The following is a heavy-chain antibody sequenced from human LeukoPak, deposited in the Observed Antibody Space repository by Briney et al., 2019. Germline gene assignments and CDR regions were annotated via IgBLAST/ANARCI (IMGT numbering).Heavy chain of an antibody. V-gene: IGHV5-51*01. Sequence: GESLKISCEGSGYSFTNSWIAWVRQIPGKGLEWMGIIYPSGHDTRYSASFQGQVNNSADKSISTAYLQRRSLKASDTAMYYCARSYYSSYGLDYWGQGTLVTVSS. CDR2: IYPSGHDT. J-gene: IGHJ4*02. CDR3: ARSYYSSYGLDY. D-gene: IGHD3-22*01. CDR1: GYSFTNSW.